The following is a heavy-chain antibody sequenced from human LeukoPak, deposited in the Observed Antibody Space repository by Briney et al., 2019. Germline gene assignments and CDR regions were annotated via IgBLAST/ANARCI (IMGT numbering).Heavy chain of an antibody. CDR3: ARVPSGYDFGNPGWFDP. D-gene: IGHD5-12*01. Sequence: ASVTVSCKASGYTFTSYGINWVRQATGQGLEWMGWMNPNSGNTGYAQKFQGRVTMTRNTSISTAYVELSSLRSEDTAVYYCARVPSGYDFGNPGWFDPWGQGTLVTVSS. CDR1: GYTFTSYG. CDR2: MNPNSGNT. V-gene: IGHV1-8*01. J-gene: IGHJ5*02.